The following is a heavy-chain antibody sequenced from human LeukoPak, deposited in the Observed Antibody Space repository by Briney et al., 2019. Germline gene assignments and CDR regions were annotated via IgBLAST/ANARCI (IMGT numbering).Heavy chain of an antibody. D-gene: IGHD3-16*01. J-gene: IGHJ5*02. CDR1: GFTFSHYG. Sequence: PGGSLRLSCAASGFTFSHYGMHWVRQAPGKGLEWVAVIQNDASTKNYVDSVKGRFTISRDNSKNTLFLQMNSLRVEDTAVYYCARDRSQFVWGVLDTGGRETLVSVSS. CDR2: IQNDASTK. CDR3: ARDRSQFVWGVLDT. V-gene: IGHV3-33*05.